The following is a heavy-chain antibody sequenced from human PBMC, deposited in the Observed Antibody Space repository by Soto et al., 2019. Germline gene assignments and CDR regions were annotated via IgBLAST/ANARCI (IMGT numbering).Heavy chain of an antibody. CDR1: GYNFNSYT. D-gene: IGHD1-26*01. V-gene: IGHV1-18*01. CDR2: ISAYNGNT. Sequence: QVQLVQSGAEVKKPGASVKVSCKASGYNFNSYTISWVRQAPGQGLEWMGRISAYNGNTNYAQKLQGRVTMTTDTSTSTAYLEPRSLTSGDTAGYHLARVGGALGPGFDPWGQGTLVTVSS. CDR3: ARVGGALGPGFDP. J-gene: IGHJ5*02.